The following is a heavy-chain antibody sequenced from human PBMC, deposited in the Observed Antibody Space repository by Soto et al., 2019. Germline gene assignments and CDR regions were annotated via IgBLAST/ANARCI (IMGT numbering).Heavy chain of an antibody. V-gene: IGHV3-33*01. CDR2: IWYDGSNK. CDR1: GFTFSSYG. CDR3: ARDPYGDLRIFDY. D-gene: IGHD4-17*01. Sequence: GGSLRLSCAASGFTFSSYGMHWVRQAPGKGLEWVAVIWYDGSNKYYADSVKGRFTISRDNSKNTLYLQMNSLRAEDTAVYYCARDPYGDLRIFDYWGQGTLVTVSS. J-gene: IGHJ4*02.